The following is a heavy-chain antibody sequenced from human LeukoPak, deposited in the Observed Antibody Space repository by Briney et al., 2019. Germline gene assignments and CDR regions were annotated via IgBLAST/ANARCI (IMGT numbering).Heavy chain of an antibody. CDR2: IKQDGSEE. J-gene: IGHJ4*02. Sequence: GGSLRLSCAASGFTFSRSWMSWVRQAPGKGLVWVASIKQDGSEEYYVDSLKGRFTISRDNAKSSLYLQMNSLRAEDTAVYYCARSYYWGQGTLVTVSP. CDR1: GFTFSRSW. CDR3: ARSYY. V-gene: IGHV3-7*01.